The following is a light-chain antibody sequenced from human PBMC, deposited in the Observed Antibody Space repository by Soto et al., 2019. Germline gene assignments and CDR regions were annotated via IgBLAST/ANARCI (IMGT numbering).Light chain of an antibody. CDR3: QQRGNWPPRYT. Sequence: EIVLTQSPATLYLSPGERATLSCRARQSVSNYLACYQQNPGQAPRLLIYDASNRATGIPGRFSGSGSGTDFTLTISSLEPEDFAVYYCQQRGNWPPRYTFGPGTKLEIK. V-gene: IGKV3-11*01. CDR1: QSVSNY. CDR2: DAS. J-gene: IGKJ2*01.